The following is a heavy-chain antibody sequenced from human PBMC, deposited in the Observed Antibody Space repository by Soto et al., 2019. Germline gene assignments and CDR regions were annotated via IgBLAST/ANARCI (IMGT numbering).Heavy chain of an antibody. Sequence: EVQLLESGGGFVQHGESLRLSCAASGFTFSLSAMSWVRQAPGRGLDWVSSLSGGGSTTDYADSVKGRFTISRDNSKNTVHLQMNSLRAEDTAVYYCAKGPEYDILTGCDYWGQGALVTVSS. CDR2: LSGGGSTT. V-gene: IGHV3-23*01. CDR1: GFTFSLSA. J-gene: IGHJ4*02. D-gene: IGHD3-9*01. CDR3: AKGPEYDILTGCDY.